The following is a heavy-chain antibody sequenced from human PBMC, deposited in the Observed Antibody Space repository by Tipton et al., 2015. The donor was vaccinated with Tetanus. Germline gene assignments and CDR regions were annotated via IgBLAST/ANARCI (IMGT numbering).Heavy chain of an antibody. Sequence: VQLVQSGVEVKKPGESLKISCQGSGYNFNLYWIAWVRQMPGKGLEWMGIIYPGDSDTTYSPSFQGQVTISADRSISTAYLQWSSLKASDTAVYFCARRLGPYTGDQIWHFDLWGRGTLVTVSS. CDR3: ARRLGPYTGDQIWHFDL. V-gene: IGHV5-51*01. D-gene: IGHD7-27*01. CDR1: GYNFNLYW. J-gene: IGHJ2*01. CDR2: IYPGDSDT.